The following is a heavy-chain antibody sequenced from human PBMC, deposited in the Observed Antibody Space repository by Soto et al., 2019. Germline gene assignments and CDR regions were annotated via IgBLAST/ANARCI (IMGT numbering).Heavy chain of an antibody. Sequence: QVQLQESGPGLVKPSQTLSLTCTVSGGSISSGGYYWSWIRQHPGKGLEWIGYIYFSGSTYYNPSLKSRVTISVDTSKNQFSLKLSSVTAADTAVYYCARAGYGPKNWFDPWGQGTLVTVSS. J-gene: IGHJ5*02. CDR3: ARAGYGPKNWFDP. CDR2: IYFSGST. CDR1: GGSISSGGYY. D-gene: IGHD5-12*01. V-gene: IGHV4-31*03.